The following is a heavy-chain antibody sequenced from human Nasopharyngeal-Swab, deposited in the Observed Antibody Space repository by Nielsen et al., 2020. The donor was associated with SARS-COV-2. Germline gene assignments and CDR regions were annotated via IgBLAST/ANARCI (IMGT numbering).Heavy chain of an antibody. V-gene: IGHV3-33*06. CDR2: IWYDGSNK. Sequence: GESLKISCAASGFTFSSYGMHWVRQAPGKGLEWVAVIWYDGSNKYYADSVKGRFTISRDNSKNTLYLQMNSLRAEDTAVYYCAKDPRNTAMVNYFDYWGQGTLVTVSS. D-gene: IGHD5-18*01. CDR1: GFTFSSYG. CDR3: AKDPRNTAMVNYFDY. J-gene: IGHJ4*02.